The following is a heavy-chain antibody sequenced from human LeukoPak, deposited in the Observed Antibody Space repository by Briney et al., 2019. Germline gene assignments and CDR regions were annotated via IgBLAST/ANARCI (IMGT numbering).Heavy chain of an antibody. CDR2: INHSGST. V-gene: IGHV4-34*01. Sequence: SETLSLTCAVYGGSFSGYYWSWIRQPPGKGLEWIGEINHSGSTNYNPSLKSRVTISVDTSKNQFSLKLSSVTAADTAVYYCARDFFVYYYDNSGFNWSDPRGQGTLVTVSS. J-gene: IGHJ5*02. D-gene: IGHD3-22*01. CDR3: ARDFFVYYYDNSGFNWSDP. CDR1: GGSFSGYY.